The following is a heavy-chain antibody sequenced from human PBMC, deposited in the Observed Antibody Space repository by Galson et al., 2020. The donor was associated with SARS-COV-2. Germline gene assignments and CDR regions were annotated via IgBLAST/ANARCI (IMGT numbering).Heavy chain of an antibody. J-gene: IGHJ6*02. CDR1: GFTVSSNY. V-gene: IGHV3-66*02. Sequence: GGSLRLSCAASGFTVSSNYMSWVRQAPGKGLEWVSVIYSGGSTYYADSVKGRFTISRDNSKNTLYLQMNSLRAEDTAVYYCARDRWGELYSSSWLSPYGMDVWGQGTTVTVSS. CDR3: ARDRWGELYSSSWLSPYGMDV. D-gene: IGHD6-13*01. CDR2: IYSGGST.